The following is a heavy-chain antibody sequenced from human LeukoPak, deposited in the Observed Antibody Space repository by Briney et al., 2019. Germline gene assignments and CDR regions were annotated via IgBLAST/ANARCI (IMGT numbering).Heavy chain of an antibody. V-gene: IGHV4-30-2*01. CDR1: GGSISSGGHS. J-gene: IGHJ4*02. Sequence: SETLSLTCAVSGGSISSGGHSWGWIRQPPGKGLEWISYIYRSGSAYYNPSLKSRVTISVDRSVNQFSLKLTSVTAADTAVYYCARSYASGSYYASDYWGQGTLVTVSS. D-gene: IGHD3-10*01. CDR3: ARSYASGSYYASDY. CDR2: IYRSGSA.